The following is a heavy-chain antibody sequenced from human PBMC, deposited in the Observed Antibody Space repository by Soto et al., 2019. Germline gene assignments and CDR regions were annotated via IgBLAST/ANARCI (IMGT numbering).Heavy chain of an antibody. V-gene: IGHV4-4*07. CDR3: ARDGGVWGSYRQFDY. J-gene: IGHJ4*02. CDR2: IYTSGST. D-gene: IGHD3-16*02. CDR1: GGSISSYY. Sequence: SETLSLTCTVSGGSISSYYWSWIRQPAGKGLEWIGRIYTSGSTNYNPSLKSRVTMSVDTSKNQFSLKLSSVTAADTAVYCCARDGGVWGSYRQFDYWGQGTLVTVSS.